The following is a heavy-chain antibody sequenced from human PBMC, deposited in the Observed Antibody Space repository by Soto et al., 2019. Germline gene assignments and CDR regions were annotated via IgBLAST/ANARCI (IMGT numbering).Heavy chain of an antibody. V-gene: IGHV1-69*13. CDR1: GGTFSSYA. CDR3: ARMETFGSLNWFDP. J-gene: IGHJ5*02. D-gene: IGHD3-16*01. Sequence: SVKVSCKASGGTFSSYAISWVRQAPGQGLEWMGGIIPIFGTANYAQKFQGRVTITADESTSTAYMELSSLRSDDTAIYYCARMETFGSLNWFDPWGQGTLVTVSS. CDR2: IIPIFGTA.